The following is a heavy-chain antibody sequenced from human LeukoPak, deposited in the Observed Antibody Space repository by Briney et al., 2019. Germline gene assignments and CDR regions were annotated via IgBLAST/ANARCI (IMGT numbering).Heavy chain of an antibody. J-gene: IGHJ4*02. CDR3: ARVTGYIVEDYFDY. Sequence: ASETLSLTCTVSGGSISSYYWSWIRQPPGKGLEWIGYIYYSGSTNYNPSLKSRVTISVDTSKNQFSLRLSSVTAADTAVYYCARVTGYIVEDYFDYWGQGTLVTVSS. D-gene: IGHD3-22*01. CDR1: GGSISSYY. V-gene: IGHV4-59*01. CDR2: IYYSGST.